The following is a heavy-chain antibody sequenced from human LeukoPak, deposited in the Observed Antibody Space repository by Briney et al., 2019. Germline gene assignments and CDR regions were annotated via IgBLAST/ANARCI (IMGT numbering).Heavy chain of an antibody. D-gene: IGHD2-2*02. V-gene: IGHV3-43*01. CDR2: ISWDGGST. J-gene: IGHJ6*03. Sequence: PGGSLRPSCAASGFTFDDYTMHWVRQAPGKGLEWVSLISWDGGSTYYADSVKGRFTISRDNSKNSLYLQMNSLRTEDTALYYCAKEEVVVVPAAILPQYYYYYYMDVWGKGTTVTVSS. CDR3: AKEEVVVVPAAILPQYYYYYYMDV. CDR1: GFTFDDYT.